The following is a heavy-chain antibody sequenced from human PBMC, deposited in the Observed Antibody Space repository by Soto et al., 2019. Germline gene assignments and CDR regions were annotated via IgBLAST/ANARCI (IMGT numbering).Heavy chain of an antibody. D-gene: IGHD3-16*01. CDR1: GGSISSGDYW. CDR3: ARQGGGDKWYFEV. Sequence: QLQLQESGPGLVKPSETLSLTCTVSGGSISSGDYWWAWIRQLPGKELEWIGIGGVYYDGTTHSNTSLNCQVTISIATSTNQFSLKLNSVAAADTALYYCARQGGGDKWYFEVWGRGTLVTVSS. V-gene: IGHV4-39*01. CDR2: VYYDGTT. J-gene: IGHJ2*01.